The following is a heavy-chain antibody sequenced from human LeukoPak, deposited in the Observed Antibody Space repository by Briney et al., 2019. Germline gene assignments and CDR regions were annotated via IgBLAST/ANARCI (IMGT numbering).Heavy chain of an antibody. D-gene: IGHD4-23*01. CDR1: GFTFSSYE. J-gene: IGHJ4*02. V-gene: IGHV3-49*04. CDR3: IRTSGGNSRNIDY. Sequence: GGSLRLSCAASGFTFSSYEMNWVRQAPGKGLEYISFIRSNGVGGTTEYAASVKGRFTISRDDSKSIAYLQMNSLKTEDTAMYFCIRTSGGNSRNIDYWGQGTLVTVSS. CDR2: IRSNGVGGTT.